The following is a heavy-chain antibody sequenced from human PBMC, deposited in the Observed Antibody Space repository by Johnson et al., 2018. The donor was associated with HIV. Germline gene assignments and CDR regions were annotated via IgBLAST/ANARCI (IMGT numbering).Heavy chain of an antibody. CDR1: GFTVSSNY. Sequence: EVQLVESGGGLLQPGGSLRLSCAASGFTVSSNYMSWVRQAPGQGLEWVSVLYSGGSTYYADSVTGRFTISRDNSKNTLYLQMNSLRAEDTAVYYCARDLSEGELGHAFDIWGQGTMVTVSS. CDR3: ARDLSEGELGHAFDI. CDR2: LYSGGST. V-gene: IGHV3-53*01. D-gene: IGHD1-26*01. J-gene: IGHJ3*02.